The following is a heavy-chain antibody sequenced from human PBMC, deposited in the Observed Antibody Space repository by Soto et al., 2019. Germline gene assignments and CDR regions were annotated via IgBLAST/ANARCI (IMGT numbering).Heavy chain of an antibody. CDR1: GFTFSSYW. Sequence: GVSLRLSCAASGFTFSSYWMHWVRQAPGKGLVWVSRSNSDGSSTSYADSVKGRFTISRDNAKNTLYLQMNSLRAEDTAVYYCARDASEPTYVFWSGYYKGVSWFDPWGQGTLVTVSS. J-gene: IGHJ5*02. D-gene: IGHD3-3*01. CDR2: SNSDGSST. CDR3: ARDASEPTYVFWSGYYKGVSWFDP. V-gene: IGHV3-74*01.